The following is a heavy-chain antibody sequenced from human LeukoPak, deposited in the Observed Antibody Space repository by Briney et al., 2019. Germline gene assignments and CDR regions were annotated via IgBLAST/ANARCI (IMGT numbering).Heavy chain of an antibody. D-gene: IGHD6-13*01. J-gene: IGHJ4*02. CDR2: IYSGGST. CDR1: GFTVSSNY. V-gene: IGHV3-53*01. Sequence: GGSLRLSCAASGFTVSSNYMSWVRQAPGKGLEWVSVIYSGGSTYYSGSVKGRFTTSRDNSKNTLYLQMNSLRAEDTAVYYCARARSSWYRGGFDYWGQGILVTVSS. CDR3: ARARSSWYRGGFDY.